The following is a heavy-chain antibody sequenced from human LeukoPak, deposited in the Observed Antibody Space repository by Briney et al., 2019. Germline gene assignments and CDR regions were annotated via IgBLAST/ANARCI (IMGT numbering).Heavy chain of an antibody. CDR1: GGSFSGYY. J-gene: IGHJ6*02. V-gene: IGHV4-34*01. Sequence: SETLSLTCAVYGGSFSGYYWSWIRQPPGKGLEWIGEINHSGSTNYNPSLKSRVAISVDTSKNQFSLKLSSVSAADTAVYYCAKTDCSSTSCNGMDVWGQGTTVTVSS. CDR3: AKTDCSSTSCNGMDV. CDR2: INHSGST. D-gene: IGHD2-2*01.